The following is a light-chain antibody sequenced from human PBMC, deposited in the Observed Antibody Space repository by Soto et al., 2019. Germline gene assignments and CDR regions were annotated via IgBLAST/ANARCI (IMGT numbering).Light chain of an antibody. CDR2: GNS. Sequence: QSVLTQPPSVSGAPGQRVTISCTGSSSNIGAGYDVHWYQQLPGTAPKLLIYGNSNRPSGVPDRFSGSKSGTSASLAITGLQAEDEADYYCQSYGSSLSVSFGGGTKLTVL. J-gene: IGLJ2*01. CDR3: QSYGSSLSVS. CDR1: SSNIGAGYD. V-gene: IGLV1-40*01.